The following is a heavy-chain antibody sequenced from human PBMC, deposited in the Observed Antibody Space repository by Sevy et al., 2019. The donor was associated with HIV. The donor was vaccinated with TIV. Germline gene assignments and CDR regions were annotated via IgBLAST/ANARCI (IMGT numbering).Heavy chain of an antibody. CDR3: ATSARKYYYDSSGYSYFDY. CDR2: FDPEDGET. D-gene: IGHD3-22*01. CDR1: GYTLTELS. Sequence: ASVKVSCKVSGYTLTELSMHWVRQAPGKGLEWMGGFDPEDGETIYARKFQGRVTMTEDTSTDTTYMELSSLRSEDTAVYYCATSARKYYYDSSGYSYFDYWGQGTLVTVSS. J-gene: IGHJ4*02. V-gene: IGHV1-24*01.